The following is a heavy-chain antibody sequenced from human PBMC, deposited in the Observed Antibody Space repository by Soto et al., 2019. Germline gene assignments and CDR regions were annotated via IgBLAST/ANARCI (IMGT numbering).Heavy chain of an antibody. D-gene: IGHD3-10*01. J-gene: IGHJ4*02. CDR3: ARGHYYGSGSYSDLGY. CDR1: GGSISSGGYY. CDR2: IYYSGST. V-gene: IGHV4-31*03. Sequence: QVQLQESGPGLVKPSQTLSLTCTVSGGSISSGGYYWSWIRQHPGKGLEWIGYIYYSGSTYYNPSLQSRVTISVDTSKNQFSLKLSSVTAADTAVYYCARGHYYGSGSYSDLGYWGQGTLVTVSS.